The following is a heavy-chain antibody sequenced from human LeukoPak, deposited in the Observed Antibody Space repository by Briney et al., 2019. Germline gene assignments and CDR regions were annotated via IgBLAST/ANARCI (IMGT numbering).Heavy chain of an antibody. J-gene: IGHJ4*02. CDR2: VKQDGSEK. D-gene: IGHD3-10*01. CDR1: GFTFSSYW. V-gene: IGHV3-7*01. Sequence: GGSLRLSCAASGFTFSSYWMSWVRQAPGKGLEWVANVKQDGSEKYYVDSVKGRFTISRDNAKNSLYLQMNSLRAEDTAVYYCARESTVDIWFGEGPDYWGQGTLVTVSS. CDR3: ARESTVDIWFGEGPDY.